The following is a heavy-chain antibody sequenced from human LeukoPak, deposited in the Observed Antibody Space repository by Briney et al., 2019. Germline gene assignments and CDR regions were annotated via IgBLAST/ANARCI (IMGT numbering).Heavy chain of an antibody. J-gene: IGHJ3*02. CDR3: ARHKRDWSLDPLWAFDI. D-gene: IGHD3/OR15-3a*01. CDR1: GYSFTSYW. V-gene: IGHV5-51*01. CDR2: IYPGDSDT. Sequence: GESLKISCKGSGYSFTSYWIGWVRQMPGKGLEWMGIIYPGDSDTRYSPSFQGQVTISADKSISTAYLQWSSLKASDTAMYYCARHKRDWSLDPLWAFDIWGQGTMVTVSS.